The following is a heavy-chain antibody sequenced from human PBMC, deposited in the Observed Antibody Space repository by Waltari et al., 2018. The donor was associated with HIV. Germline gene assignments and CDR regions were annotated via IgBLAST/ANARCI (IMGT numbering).Heavy chain of an antibody. J-gene: IGHJ6*02. CDR1: GFTFSNAW. CDR2: IKSKTDGGTT. V-gene: IGHV3-15*01. D-gene: IGHD4-17*01. Sequence: EVQLVESGGGLVKPGGSLRLSCAASGFTFSNAWMSWVRQAPGKGLEWVGRIKSKTDGGTTDYAVPVKGRFTISRDDSKNTLYLQMNSLKTEDTAVYYCTTGIYGAHYWYGMDVWGQGTTVTVSS. CDR3: TTGIYGAHYWYGMDV.